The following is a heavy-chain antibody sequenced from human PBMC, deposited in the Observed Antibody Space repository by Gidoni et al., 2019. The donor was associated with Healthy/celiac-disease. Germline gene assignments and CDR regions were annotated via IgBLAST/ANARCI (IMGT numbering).Heavy chain of an antibody. CDR1: GGSISSYY. J-gene: IGHJ3*02. Sequence: QVQLQESGPGLVKPSETLSLTCTVSGGSISSYYWSWIRQPPGKGLEWIGYIYYSGSTNYHPSLKSRVTISVDPSKNQFSLKLSSVTAADTAVYYCASLTYYYGSGSYFRAFDIWGQGTMVTVSS. D-gene: IGHD3-10*01. V-gene: IGHV4-59*01. CDR3: ASLTYYYGSGSYFRAFDI. CDR2: IYYSGST.